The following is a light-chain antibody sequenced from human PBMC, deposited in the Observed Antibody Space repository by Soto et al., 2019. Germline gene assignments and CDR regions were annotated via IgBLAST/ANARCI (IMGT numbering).Light chain of an antibody. J-gene: IGKJ2*01. Sequence: EIVMTQSPATLSVSPGERATVSCRASQTINSNLAWYQQKPGQAPRLLIHGVSTRATGVPARFSGSGSGTEFTLTISSLQFADFAVYYCQQYHNWPPQYTFGQGTKLQI. CDR2: GVS. V-gene: IGKV3-15*01. CDR1: QTINSN. CDR3: QQYHNWPPQYT.